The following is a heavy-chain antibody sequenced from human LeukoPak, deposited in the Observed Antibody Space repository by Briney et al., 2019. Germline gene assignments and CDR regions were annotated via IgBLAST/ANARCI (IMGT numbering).Heavy chain of an antibody. J-gene: IGHJ4*02. CDR1: GFTFSSYA. V-gene: IGHV3-23*01. CDR2: ISSSGGNT. D-gene: IGHD2-2*01. CDR3: AKTPGGYCSSTGCYVLDY. Sequence: GGSLRLSCVGSGFTFSSYAMSWVRQAPGKGLEWVSAISSSGGNTYYADSVKGRFTIPRDNSKNTLYLQMNSLRTEDTAVYYCAKTPGGYCSSTGCYVLDYWGQGTLVTVSS.